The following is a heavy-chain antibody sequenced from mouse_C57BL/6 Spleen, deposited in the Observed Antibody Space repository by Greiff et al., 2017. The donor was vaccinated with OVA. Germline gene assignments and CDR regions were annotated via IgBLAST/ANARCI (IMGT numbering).Heavy chain of an antibody. CDR2: IDPSDSYT. CDR3: ARVLDYGSSYGGVAY. D-gene: IGHD1-1*01. J-gene: IGHJ3*01. Sequence: QVQLQQPGAELVMPGASVKLSCKASGYTFTSYWMHWVKQRPGQGLEWIGEIDPSDSYTNYNQKFKGKSTLTVDKSSSTAYMQLSSLTSEDSAVYYCARVLDYGSSYGGVAYWGQGTLVTVSA. V-gene: IGHV1-69*01. CDR1: GYTFTSYW.